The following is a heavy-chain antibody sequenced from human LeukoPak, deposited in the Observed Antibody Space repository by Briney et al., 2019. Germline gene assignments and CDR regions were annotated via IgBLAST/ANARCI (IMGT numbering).Heavy chain of an antibody. V-gene: IGHV3-53*01. J-gene: IGHJ6*02. CDR2: LYSGGNT. CDR3: ARDTRSSTWHAAPTVDYYYYGMDV. CDR1: GFTVSSNY. Sequence: GGSLRLSCAASGFTVSSNYMNWVRQAPGKGLEWVSILYSGGNTYYADSVRGRFTISRDNSKNTLYLQTNSLRAEDTAVYYCARDTRSSTWHAAPTVDYYYYGMDVWGQGTTVTVSS. D-gene: IGHD6-13*01.